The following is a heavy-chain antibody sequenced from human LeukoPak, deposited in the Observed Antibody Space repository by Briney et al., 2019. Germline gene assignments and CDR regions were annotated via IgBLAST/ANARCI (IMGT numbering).Heavy chain of an antibody. Sequence: SETLSLTCTVSGGSISSGGYYWSWIRQHPGKGLEWIGYIYYSGITYYNPSLKSRVIMLVDTSKNQFSLKLSSVTAADTAVYYCARVFPDSTGAYRYLGYWGQGMLVTVSS. CDR2: IYYSGIT. CDR3: ARVFPDSTGAYRYLGY. J-gene: IGHJ4*02. CDR1: GGSISSGGYY. D-gene: IGHD3-22*01. V-gene: IGHV4-31*03.